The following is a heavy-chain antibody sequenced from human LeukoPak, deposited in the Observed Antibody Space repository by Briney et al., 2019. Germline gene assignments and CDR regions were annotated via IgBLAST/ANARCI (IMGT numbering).Heavy chain of an antibody. Sequence: GESLKISCKGSGYSFTTYWIGWVRQMPGKGLEWMGIIYPGDSDTRYSPSFQGQVTISADKSISTAYLQWSSLKASDTAMYYCATLPSPPALWFGEATSDYYYGMDVWGQGTTVTVSS. CDR1: GYSFTTYW. CDR3: ATLPSPPALWFGEATSDYYYGMDV. V-gene: IGHV5-51*01. D-gene: IGHD3-10*01. J-gene: IGHJ6*02. CDR2: IYPGDSDT.